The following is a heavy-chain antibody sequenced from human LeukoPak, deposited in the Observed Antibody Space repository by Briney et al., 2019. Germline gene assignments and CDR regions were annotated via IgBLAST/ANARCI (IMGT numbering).Heavy chain of an antibody. CDR1: GFTFSTYT. V-gene: IGHV3-30*14. Sequence: GGSLRLSCAASGFTFSTYTLHWVRQAPGKGLEWVAVVLYDGETKYYADSVKGRFTISRDNSKNTLYLQMNSLRAEDTAVYYCASEYCSGGSCYFDYWGQGTLVTVSS. CDR3: ASEYCSGGSCYFDY. J-gene: IGHJ4*02. D-gene: IGHD2-15*01. CDR2: VLYDGETK.